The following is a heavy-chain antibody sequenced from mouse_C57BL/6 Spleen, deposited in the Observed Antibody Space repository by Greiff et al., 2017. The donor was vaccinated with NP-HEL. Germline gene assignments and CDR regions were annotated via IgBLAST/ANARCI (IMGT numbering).Heavy chain of an antibody. CDR2: INPSSGYT. CDR3: ASPFYYGYGGDYAMDY. J-gene: IGHJ4*01. Sequence: VQLQQSGAELAKPGASVKLSCKASGYTFTSYWIHWVKQRPGQGLEWIGYINPSSGYTKYNQKFKDKATLTADKSSSTAYMQLSSLTYEDSAVYYCASPFYYGYGGDYAMDYWGQGTSVTVSS. CDR1: GYTFTSYW. V-gene: IGHV1-7*01. D-gene: IGHD2-2*01.